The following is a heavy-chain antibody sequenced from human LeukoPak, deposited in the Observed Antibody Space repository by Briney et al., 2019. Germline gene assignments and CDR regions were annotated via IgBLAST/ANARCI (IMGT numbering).Heavy chain of an antibody. D-gene: IGHD3-3*01. CDR2: ISGSGGST. CDR1: GFTFSSYA. CDR3: AKVGKLYYDFWSGYYPGSDY. V-gene: IGHV3-23*01. Sequence: GGSLRLSCAASGFTFSSYAMSWVRQAPGKGLEWVSAISGSGGSTYYADSVKGRFTISRDNSKNTLYLQMNSLGAEDTAVYYCAKVGKLYYDFWSGYYPGSDYWGQGTLVTVSS. J-gene: IGHJ4*02.